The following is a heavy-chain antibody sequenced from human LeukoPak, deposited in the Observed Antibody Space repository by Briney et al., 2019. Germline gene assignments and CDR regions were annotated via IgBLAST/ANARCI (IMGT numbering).Heavy chain of an antibody. CDR1: GFTFSDYY. CDR3: AGALYYYDSSGYYPAY. V-gene: IGHV3-11*05. D-gene: IGHD3-22*01. Sequence: GGSLRLSCAASGFTFSDYYMSWIRQAPGKGLEWVSYISSSSYTNYADSVKGRFTISRDNAKNSLYLQMNSLRAEDTAVYYCAGALYYYDSSGYYPAYWGQGTLVTVSS. J-gene: IGHJ4*02. CDR2: ISSSSYT.